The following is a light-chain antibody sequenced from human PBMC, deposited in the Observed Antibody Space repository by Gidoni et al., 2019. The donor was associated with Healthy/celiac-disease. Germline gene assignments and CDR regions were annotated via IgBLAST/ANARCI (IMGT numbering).Light chain of an antibody. Sequence: DIQMTQSPSSLSASVGDRVTITCRASQGISNYLAWYQQKPGKVPKLLIYAASTLQSGVPSRFSGSGSGTDFTLTISSLQPKDVATYYCQKYNSAPPNTFGGGTKVEIK. CDR3: QKYNSAPPNT. V-gene: IGKV1-27*01. CDR2: AAS. J-gene: IGKJ4*01. CDR1: QGISNY.